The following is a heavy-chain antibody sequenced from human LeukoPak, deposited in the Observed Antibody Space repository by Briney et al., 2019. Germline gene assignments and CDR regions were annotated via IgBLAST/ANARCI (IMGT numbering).Heavy chain of an antibody. CDR1: GFTFTSHD. CDR3: ARGQQLVLYYFDY. D-gene: IGHD6-13*01. CDR2: MNPNSGNT. Sequence: GASVKVSCKASGFTFTSHDYNWVRQATGQGLEWMGWMNPNSGNTGYPQKFQGRVTMTRDTSTSTVYMELSSLRSEDTAVYYCARGQQLVLYYFDYWGQGTLVTVSS. V-gene: IGHV1-8*01. J-gene: IGHJ4*02.